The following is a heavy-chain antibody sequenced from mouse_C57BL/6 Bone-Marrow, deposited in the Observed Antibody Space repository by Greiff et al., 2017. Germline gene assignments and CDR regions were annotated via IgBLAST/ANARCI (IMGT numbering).Heavy chain of an antibody. CDR2: INPNSGST. CDR3: ARGLIAYYFDD. Sequence: QVQLQQPGAELVKPGASVKVSCKASGYTFTSYWMHWVKQRPGQGLEWIGRINPNSGSTNYTEKFKSKATLTVDKSSSTAYMQLSSLTSEDSAVYDRARGLIAYYFDDWGKGTTLTVSS. D-gene: IGHD1-1*01. V-gene: IGHV1-64*01. CDR1: GYTFTSYW. J-gene: IGHJ2*01.